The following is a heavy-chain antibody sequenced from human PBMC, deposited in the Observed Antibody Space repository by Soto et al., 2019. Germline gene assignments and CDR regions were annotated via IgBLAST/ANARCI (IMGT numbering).Heavy chain of an antibody. CDR2: ISGSGGST. CDR1: GFTFSSYA. D-gene: IGHD6-25*01. V-gene: IGHV3-23*01. Sequence: GWSLRLSCAASGFTFSSYAMSWVRQAPGKGLEWVSAISGSGGSTYYADSVKGRFTISRDNSKNTLYLQMNSLRAEDTAVYYCAKVVIDIAAFCDFDYWAQGTMVTVSA. CDR3: AKVVIDIAAFCDFDY. J-gene: IGHJ4*02.